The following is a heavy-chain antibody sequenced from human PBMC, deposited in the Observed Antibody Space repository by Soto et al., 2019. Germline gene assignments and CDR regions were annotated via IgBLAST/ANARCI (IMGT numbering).Heavy chain of an antibody. Sequence: VQLVASGGGLVQPGGSLRLSCAASGFTFSNYWMHWVRQSPGKGLVWVSRINSDATITSYADSVKGRFTISRDNAKNTLYLQMSSLRVEDTALYYCVCFECGRTAVVTAMEAYGSWGQGTLVTVSS. D-gene: IGHD2-21*02. V-gene: IGHV3-74*01. CDR3: VCFECGRTAVVTAMEAYGS. CDR2: INSDATIT. CDR1: GFTFSNYW. J-gene: IGHJ5*02.